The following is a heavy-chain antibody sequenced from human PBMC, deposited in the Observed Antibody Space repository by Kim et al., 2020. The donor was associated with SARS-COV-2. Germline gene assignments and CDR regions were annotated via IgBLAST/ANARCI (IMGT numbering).Heavy chain of an antibody. D-gene: IGHD5-18*01. Sequence: ASVKVSCKASGYTFTSYYMYWVRQPPGQGLEWMGIINPSGGSTSYAQKFQGRVTMTSDTSTSTVYMEMCSLRSEDTAVYDCARDHFADTAMVTLVPPGYWGQGTLVTVSS. J-gene: IGHJ4*02. CDR3: ARDHFADTAMVTLVPPGY. CDR1: GYTFTSYY. V-gene: IGHV1-46*01. CDR2: INPSGGST.